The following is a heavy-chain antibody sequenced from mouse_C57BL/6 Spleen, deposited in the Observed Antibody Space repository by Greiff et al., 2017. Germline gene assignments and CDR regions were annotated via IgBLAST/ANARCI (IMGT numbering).Heavy chain of an antibody. CDR2: IHPNSGST. D-gene: IGHD2-2*01. V-gene: IGHV1-64*01. J-gene: IGHJ2*01. CDR3: ASGIDGYDGADY. CDR1: GYTFTSYW. Sequence: QVQLQQPGAELVKPGASVKLSCKAYGYTFTSYWMHWVKQRPGQGLEWIGMIHPNSGSTNYNEKFKSKATLTVDKSASTAYMQRSSLTSEDSAVYYCASGIDGYDGADYWGQGTTLTVSS.